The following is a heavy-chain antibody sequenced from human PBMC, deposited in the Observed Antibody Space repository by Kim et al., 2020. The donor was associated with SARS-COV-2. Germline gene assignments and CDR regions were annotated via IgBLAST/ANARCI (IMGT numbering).Heavy chain of an antibody. J-gene: IGHJ6*03. CDR1: GGSFSGYY. CDR3: ARGLKGIAMLVVVRPYSYYFMDV. D-gene: IGHD3-22*01. Sequence: SETLSLTCAVYGGSFSGYYWSWIRQPPGKGLEWIGEINHSGSTNYNPSLKSRVTISVDTSKNQFSLKLSSVTAADTAVYYCARGLKGIAMLVVVRPYSYYFMDVWGTGTTVTIYS. CDR2: INHSGST. V-gene: IGHV4-34*01.